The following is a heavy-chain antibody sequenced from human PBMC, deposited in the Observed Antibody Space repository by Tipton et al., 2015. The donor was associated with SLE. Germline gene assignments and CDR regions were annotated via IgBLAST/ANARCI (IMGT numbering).Heavy chain of an antibody. Sequence: SLRLSCAASGFTFSSYGLHWVRQAPGKGLEGVAVIWYDGSNKYYADSVKGRFTISRDNSKNTLYLQMNSLRAEDTAVYYCARSVAAGGYFDYWGQGTLVTVSS. CDR3: ARSVAAGGYFDY. D-gene: IGHD6-19*01. V-gene: IGHV3-33*01. CDR1: GFTFSSYG. J-gene: IGHJ4*02. CDR2: IWYDGSNK.